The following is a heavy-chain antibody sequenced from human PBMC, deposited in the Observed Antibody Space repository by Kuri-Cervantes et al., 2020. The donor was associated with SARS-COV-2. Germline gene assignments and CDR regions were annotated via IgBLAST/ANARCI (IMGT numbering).Heavy chain of an antibody. Sequence: ASVKVSCKASGYTFTSYGISWVRQAPGQGLEWMGWISAYNGNTNYAQKLQGRVTITADKSTSTAYMELSSLRSEDTAVYYCARARYSSSWYWFDPWGQGTLVTVSS. CDR3: ARARYSSSWYWFDP. D-gene: IGHD6-13*01. J-gene: IGHJ5*02. V-gene: IGHV1-18*04. CDR1: GYTFTSYG. CDR2: ISAYNGNT.